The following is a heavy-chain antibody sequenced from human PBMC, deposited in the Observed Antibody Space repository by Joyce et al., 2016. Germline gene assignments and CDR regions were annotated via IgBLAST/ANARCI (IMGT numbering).Heavy chain of an antibody. CDR2: ISSSSTIK. CDR3: ARDGRSSGGDY. D-gene: IGHD6-19*01. CDR1: GFTFSKYG. V-gene: IGHV3-48*01. J-gene: IGHJ4*02. Sequence: EVQLVESGGGLVQPGGSLRFFCAASGFTFSKYGINWVRQARGKVIEWVSYISSSSTIKQYADSVKGRFTISRDSAKNSLYLQMSSLRVEDTAVYYCARDGRSSGGDYWGQGTLVTVSS.